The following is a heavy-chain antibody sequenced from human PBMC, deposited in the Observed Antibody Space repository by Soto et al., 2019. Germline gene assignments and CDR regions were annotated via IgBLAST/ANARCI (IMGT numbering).Heavy chain of an antibody. CDR3: ARDRPTVTTLGSYYYYYGMDV. V-gene: IGHV4-30-4*01. Sequence: QVQLQESGPGLVKPSQTLSLNCTVSGGSISSGDYYWSWIRQPPGKGLEWIGYIYYSGSTYYNPSLKSRVTISVDTSKNQFSLKLSSVTAADTAVYYCARDRPTVTTLGSYYYYYGMDVWGQGTTVTVSS. J-gene: IGHJ6*02. D-gene: IGHD4-17*01. CDR2: IYYSGST. CDR1: GGSISSGDYY.